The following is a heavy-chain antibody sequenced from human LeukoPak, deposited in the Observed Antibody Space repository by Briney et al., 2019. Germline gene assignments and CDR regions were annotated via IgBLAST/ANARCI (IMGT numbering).Heavy chain of an antibody. Sequence: PGGSLRLSCAASGFIFSSDALSWVRQAPGKGLEGVSLISGSGGRTDYADSVKGRFTISRDNSKNTLYLQMNSLKAEDTAVYYCAKHVRTSVWFFDYWGQGTLVTVSS. CDR3: AKHVRTSVWFFDY. CDR2: ISGSGGRT. CDR1: GFIFSSDA. D-gene: IGHD6-19*01. V-gene: IGHV3-23*01. J-gene: IGHJ4*02.